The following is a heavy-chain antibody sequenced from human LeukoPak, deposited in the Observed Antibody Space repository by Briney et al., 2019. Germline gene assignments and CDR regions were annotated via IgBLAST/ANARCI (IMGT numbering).Heavy chain of an antibody. D-gene: IGHD6-19*01. V-gene: IGHV3-48*03. CDR2: ISSSGSNI. CDR1: GFTFSSYE. J-gene: IGHJ4*02. Sequence: GGSLRLSCAASGFTFSSYEMNWVRQAPGKGLEWVSYISSSGSNIYYADSVKGRFTISRDNAKNSLYLQMNSLRAEDTAVYYCARDRDFLGSGWSNFFDWAGERSLPTVS. CDR3: ARDRDFLGSGWSNFFDW.